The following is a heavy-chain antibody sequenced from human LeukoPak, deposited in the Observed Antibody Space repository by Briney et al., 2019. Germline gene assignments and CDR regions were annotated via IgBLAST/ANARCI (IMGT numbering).Heavy chain of an antibody. V-gene: IGHV4-31*01. CDR1: GGSISSGGYY. CDR3: ACGSNNWYNWFDP. Sequence: SETLSLTCTVSGGSISSGGYYWSWIRQHPEKCLEWIGYIHYSGSTYYHPSLKSLVSMSVDTSRNQFSLKLSSVTAADTAVYYCACGSNNWYNWFDPWGQGTLVTVSS. CDR2: IHYSGST. J-gene: IGHJ5*02. D-gene: IGHD1-1*01.